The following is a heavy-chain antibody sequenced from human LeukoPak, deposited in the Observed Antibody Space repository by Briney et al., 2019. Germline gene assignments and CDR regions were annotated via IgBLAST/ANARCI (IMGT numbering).Heavy chain of an antibody. Sequence: QSGGSLRLSCAASGFTFSSYAMSWVRQAPGKGLEWVSAISGSGGSTYYADSVKGRFTISRDNSKNTLYLQMNSLRAEDTAVYYCAKDPGLTTVTPYYYYGMDVWGQGTTVTVSS. CDR3: AKDPGLTTVTPYYYYGMDV. D-gene: IGHD4-17*01. J-gene: IGHJ6*02. V-gene: IGHV3-23*01. CDR1: GFTFSSYA. CDR2: ISGSGGST.